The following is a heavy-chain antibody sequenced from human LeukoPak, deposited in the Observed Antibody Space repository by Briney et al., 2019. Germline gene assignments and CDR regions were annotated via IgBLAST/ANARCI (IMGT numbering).Heavy chain of an antibody. CDR2: ISSSSSYI. CDR3: ARDPKKGIVGASSPDY. J-gene: IGHJ4*02. V-gene: IGHV3-21*01. Sequence: GGSLRLSCAASGFTFSSYSMNWVRQAPGKGLEWVSSISSSSSYIYYADSVKGRFTISRDNAKNSLYLQMNSLRAEDTAVYYCARDPKKGIVGASSPDYWGQGTLATVSS. D-gene: IGHD1-26*01. CDR1: GFTFSSYS.